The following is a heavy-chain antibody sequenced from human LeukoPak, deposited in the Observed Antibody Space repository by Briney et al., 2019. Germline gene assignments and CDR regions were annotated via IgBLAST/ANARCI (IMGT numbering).Heavy chain of an antibody. V-gene: IGHV3-7*01. D-gene: IGHD5-12*01. Sequence: GGSLRLSCAASGFAFSSYWMSWVRQAPGKGLEWVANIKQDGSEKNYVDSVKGRFTISRDNAKNSLDLQMNSLRGEDTAVYYCARAGGYASSWAYWGQGTLVTVSS. CDR3: ARAGGYASSWAY. CDR1: GFAFSSYW. J-gene: IGHJ4*02. CDR2: IKQDGSEK.